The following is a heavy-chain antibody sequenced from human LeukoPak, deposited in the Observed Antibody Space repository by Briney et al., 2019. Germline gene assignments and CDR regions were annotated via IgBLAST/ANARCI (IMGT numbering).Heavy chain of an antibody. V-gene: IGHV1-69*05. CDR2: IIPIFGTA. J-gene: IGHJ5*02. CDR3: ARDVGILLRIWFDP. CDR1: GGTFISYA. Sequence: SVKVSCKASGGTFISYAISWVRQAPGQGLEWMGGIIPIFGTANYAQKFQGRVTMTRDTSTSTVYMELSSLRSEDTAVYYCARDVGILLRIWFDPWGQGTLVTVSS. D-gene: IGHD3-22*01.